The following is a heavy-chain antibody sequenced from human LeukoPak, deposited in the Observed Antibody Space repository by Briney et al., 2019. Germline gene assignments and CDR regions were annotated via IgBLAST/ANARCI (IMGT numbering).Heavy chain of an antibody. J-gene: IGHJ4*02. D-gene: IGHD6-19*01. Sequence: SVKVSCKASGGTFSSYAISWVRQAPGQGLEWMGGIIPIFGTANYAQKFQGRVTITTDESTSTAYMELSSLRSEDTAVYYCARTPQWLAVFDYWGQGTLVTVSS. CDR3: ARTPQWLAVFDY. V-gene: IGHV1-69*05. CDR1: GGTFSSYA. CDR2: IIPIFGTA.